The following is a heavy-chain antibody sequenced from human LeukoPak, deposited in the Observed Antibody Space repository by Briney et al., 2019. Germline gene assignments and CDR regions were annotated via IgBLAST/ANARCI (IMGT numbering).Heavy chain of an antibody. J-gene: IGHJ2*01. CDR2: IYYSGST. V-gene: IGHV4-59*01. D-gene: IGHD3-22*01. CDR3: ARGISYYYDSTGYRWYFEL. CDR1: GGSISSYY. Sequence: SETLSLTCTVSGGSISSYYWSWIRQPPGKGLEWIGYIYYSGSTNYNPSLKSRVTISVDTSKNQFSLKLSSVTAADTAVYYCARGISYYYDSTGYRWYFELCGRGTLVTVSS.